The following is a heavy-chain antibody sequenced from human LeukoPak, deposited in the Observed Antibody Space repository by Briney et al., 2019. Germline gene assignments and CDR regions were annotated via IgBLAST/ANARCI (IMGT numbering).Heavy chain of an antibody. CDR3: ARFRYYDSSGYYYYFDY. Sequence: GGSLRLSCAASGFTFSSYWMSWVRQAPGKGLECVANIKQDGSEKYYVDSVKGRFTISRDNAKNSLYLQMNSLRAEDTAVYYCARFRYYDSSGYYYYFDYWGQGTLVTVSS. V-gene: IGHV3-7*05. CDR1: GFTFSSYW. J-gene: IGHJ4*02. D-gene: IGHD3-22*01. CDR2: IKQDGSEK.